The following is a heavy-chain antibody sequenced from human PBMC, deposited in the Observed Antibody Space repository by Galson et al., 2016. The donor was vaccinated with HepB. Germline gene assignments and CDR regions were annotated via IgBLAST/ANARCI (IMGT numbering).Heavy chain of an antibody. CDR1: RFTFSTYW. D-gene: IGHD3-10*01. Sequence: SLRLSCAASRFTFSTYWMHWVRQAPGKGLVWVSRINSDGSSTGFADSVKGRFTISRDNAKNTLYLQMNSLRAEDTAVYYCASSVRGSGSPPGGYWGQGILVTVSS. J-gene: IGHJ4*02. CDR3: ASSVRGSGSPPGGY. V-gene: IGHV3-74*01. CDR2: INSDGSST.